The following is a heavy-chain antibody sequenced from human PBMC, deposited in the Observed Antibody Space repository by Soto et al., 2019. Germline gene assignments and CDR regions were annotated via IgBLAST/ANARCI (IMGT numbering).Heavy chain of an antibody. CDR2: IYYSGST. Sequence: PSETLSLTCTVSGGSISSYYWSWTRQPPGKGLEWIGYIYYSGSTNYNPSLKSRVTISVDTSKNQFSLKLSSVTAADTAVYYCAREGQYCSGGSCYNLFPFDPWGQGTLVTVSS. CDR3: AREGQYCSGGSCYNLFPFDP. CDR1: GGSISSYY. V-gene: IGHV4-59*01. D-gene: IGHD2-15*01. J-gene: IGHJ5*02.